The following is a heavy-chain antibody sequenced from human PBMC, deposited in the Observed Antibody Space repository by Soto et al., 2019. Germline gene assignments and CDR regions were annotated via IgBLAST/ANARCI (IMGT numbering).Heavy chain of an antibody. D-gene: IGHD3-3*01. Sequence: GASVKVSCKASGGTFSIYAISWVLQSPVQWLEWMGGIIPIFGTANYAQKFQGRVTITADKSTSTAYMELSSLRSEDTAVYYCARESRGYDFWSGYLDAFDIWGQGTMVTVSS. CDR3: ARESRGYDFWSGYLDAFDI. V-gene: IGHV1-69*06. CDR2: IIPIFGTA. J-gene: IGHJ3*02. CDR1: GGTFSIYA.